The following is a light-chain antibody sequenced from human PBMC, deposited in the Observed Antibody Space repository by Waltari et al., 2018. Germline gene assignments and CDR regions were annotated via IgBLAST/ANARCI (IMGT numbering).Light chain of an antibody. CDR3: MQALQTPVT. V-gene: IGKV2-28*01. J-gene: IGKJ3*01. CDR1: QSLLHSNGNNY. CDR2: LGS. Sequence: DIVMTQSPLSLPVTPGEPASISCRSSQSLLHSNGNNYFDWYLQKPGQSPQLLIYLGSNRASGVPDRFRGSGSGTDFTLKISRVEAEDVGVYYCMQALQTPVTFGPGTNVDIK.